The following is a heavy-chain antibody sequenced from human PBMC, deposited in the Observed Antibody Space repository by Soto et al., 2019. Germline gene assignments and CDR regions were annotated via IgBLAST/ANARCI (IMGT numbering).Heavy chain of an antibody. D-gene: IGHD2-15*01. V-gene: IGHV4-34*01. CDR3: ARVFKPICGGGSCCGPFDY. CDR1: GGSFSGYY. CDR2: INHSGST. Sequence: PSETLSLTCAVYGGSFSGYYWSWIRQPPGKGLEWIGEINHSGSTNYNPSLKSRVTISVDTSKNQFSLKLSSVTAADTAVYYCARVFKPICGGGSCCGPFDYWGQGTLVTVSS. J-gene: IGHJ4*02.